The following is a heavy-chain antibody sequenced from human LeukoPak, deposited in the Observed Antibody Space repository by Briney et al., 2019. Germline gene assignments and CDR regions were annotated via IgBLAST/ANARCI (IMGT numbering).Heavy chain of an antibody. CDR1: GYTFTGYY. Sequence: ASVKVSCKASGYTFTGYYIHWVRQAPGQGLEWMGWINPNSGGTNYAQKFQGRVSVTRDTSISTVYMELSRLTYDDTAVYYCVRDLATVATPYFDYWGQGALVTVSS. J-gene: IGHJ4*02. CDR3: VRDLATVATPYFDY. CDR2: INPNSGGT. V-gene: IGHV1-2*02. D-gene: IGHD4-23*01.